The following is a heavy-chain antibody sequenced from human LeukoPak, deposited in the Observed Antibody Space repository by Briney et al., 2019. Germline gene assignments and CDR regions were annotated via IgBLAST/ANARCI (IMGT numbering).Heavy chain of an antibody. Sequence: PGGSLRLSCAASGFSFSTRGMHWGRQAPGKGLEWVSGINWNGGRTGYADSVKGRFTISRDNAKKSLYVQMNSLRAEDTALYYCAREYYGSGSYYNVGYWGQGTLVTVSS. CDR2: INWNGGRT. CDR1: GFSFSTRG. D-gene: IGHD3-10*01. J-gene: IGHJ4*02. CDR3: AREYYGSGSYYNVGY. V-gene: IGHV3-20*04.